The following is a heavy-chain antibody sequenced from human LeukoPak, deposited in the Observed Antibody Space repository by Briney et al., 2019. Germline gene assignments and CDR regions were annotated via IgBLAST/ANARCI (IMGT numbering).Heavy chain of an antibody. V-gene: IGHV3-21*01. Sequence: GGSLRLSWAAPGFTLRSISLNWFGQPPGKGLEWASSISSSSSYIYYADSVKGRFTISRDNAKNSLYLQMNSLRAEDTAVYYCARDPGGYSGYYGMDVWGQGTTVTVSS. CDR3: ARDPGGYSGYYGMDV. CDR1: GFTLRSIS. J-gene: IGHJ6*02. CDR2: ISSSSSYI. D-gene: IGHD5-12*01.